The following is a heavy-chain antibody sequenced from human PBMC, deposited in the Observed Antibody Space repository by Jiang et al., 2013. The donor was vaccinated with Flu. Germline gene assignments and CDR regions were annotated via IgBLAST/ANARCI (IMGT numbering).Heavy chain of an antibody. Sequence: AAWNWIRQSPSRGLEWLGRTYYRSKWYNDYAVSVKSRITINPDTSKNQFSLQLNSVTPEDTAVYYCARERIQLSANDAFDIWGQGTMVTVSS. J-gene: IGHJ3*02. CDR3: ARERIQLSANDAFDI. D-gene: IGHD5-18*01. CDR2: TYYRSKWYN. CDR1: AA. V-gene: IGHV6-1*01.